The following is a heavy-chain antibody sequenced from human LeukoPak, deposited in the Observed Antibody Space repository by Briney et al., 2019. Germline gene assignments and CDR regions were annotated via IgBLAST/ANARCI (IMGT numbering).Heavy chain of an antibody. CDR2: INTFGTTA. CDR3: VRDNAYKFDY. D-gene: IGHD5-24*01. Sequence: QTGGSLRLSCAVSGFTFSSYWMNWVRQVPGKGLVWVSHINTFGTTATYADSVKGRFTISRDNANNTLYLQMNSLRVEDTAVYYCVRDNAYKFDYWGQGTLVTVSS. CDR1: GFTFSSYW. V-gene: IGHV3-74*01. J-gene: IGHJ4*02.